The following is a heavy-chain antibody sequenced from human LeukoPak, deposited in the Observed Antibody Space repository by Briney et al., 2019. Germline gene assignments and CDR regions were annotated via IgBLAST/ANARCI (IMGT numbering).Heavy chain of an antibody. D-gene: IGHD5-18*01. CDR3: ARDFGRGYSYGYKDY. CDR1: GYTFTGYY. J-gene: IGHJ4*02. Sequence: ASVKVSCKAFGYTFTGYYMHWVRQAPGQGLEWMGWINPNSGGTNYAQKFQGRVTMTRDTSISTAYMELSRLRSDDTAVYYCARDFGRGYSYGYKDYWGQGTLVTVSS. V-gene: IGHV1-2*02. CDR2: INPNSGGT.